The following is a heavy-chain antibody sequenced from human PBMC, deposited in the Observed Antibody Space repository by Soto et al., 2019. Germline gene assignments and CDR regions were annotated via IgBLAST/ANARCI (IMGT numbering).Heavy chain of an antibody. V-gene: IGHV3-74*01. CDR1: GFTFNTHW. J-gene: IGHJ4*02. CDR2: IYFDGITT. D-gene: IGHD1-26*01. Sequence: GGSLRLSCTASGFTFNTHWMHWVRQAPGKGLVWVSRIYFDGITTNYADSVKGRLTVSRDNAKNTVYLHVNTLRDEDTAVYYCTRGGAMGVDYWGQGTLVTVSS. CDR3: TRGGAMGVDY.